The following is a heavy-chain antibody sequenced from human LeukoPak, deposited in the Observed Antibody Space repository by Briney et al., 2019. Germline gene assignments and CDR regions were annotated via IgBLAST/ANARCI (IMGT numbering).Heavy chain of an antibody. J-gene: IGHJ4*02. CDR2: VNPNSGGT. CDR3: ARGKRDGYNSGVVRYHFDY. Sequence: GASVKVSCKASGYTFTGYYMHWVRQAPGQGLEWMGWVNPNSGGTNYAQKFQGRVTMTRDTSISTAYMELSRLRSDDTAVYYCARGKRDGYNSGVVRYHFDYWGQGTLVTVSS. D-gene: IGHD5-24*01. CDR1: GYTFTGYY. V-gene: IGHV1-2*02.